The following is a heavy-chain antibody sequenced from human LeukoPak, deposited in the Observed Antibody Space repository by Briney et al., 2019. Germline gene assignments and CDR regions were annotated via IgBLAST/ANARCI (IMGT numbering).Heavy chain of an antibody. CDR2: IYYSGST. V-gene: IGHV4-59*01. J-gene: IGHJ3*02. CDR1: GGSISSYY. Sequence: KSSETLSLTCTVSGGSISSYYWSWIRQPPGKGLEWIGYIYYSGSTNYNPSLKSRVTISVDTSKNQFSLKLSSVTAADTAVYYCARDRSDQFGFDIWGQGTVVTVSS. CDR3: ARDRSDQFGFDI. D-gene: IGHD3-16*01.